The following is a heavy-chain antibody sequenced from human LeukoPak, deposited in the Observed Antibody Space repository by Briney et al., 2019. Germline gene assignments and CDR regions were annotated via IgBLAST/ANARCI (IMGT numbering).Heavy chain of an antibody. CDR2: IGTAGDT. CDR1: GFTLSSYA. D-gene: IGHD1-26*01. Sequence: GGSLRLSCAASGFTLSSYAMHWVRQPAGKGLEWVSAIGTAGDTFYPGSVKGRFTISRENAKKSLFLQMNSLRAEDTAVYYCARQNPPHGNFDYWGQGTLVTVSS. CDR3: ARQNPPHGNFDY. J-gene: IGHJ4*02. V-gene: IGHV3-13*01.